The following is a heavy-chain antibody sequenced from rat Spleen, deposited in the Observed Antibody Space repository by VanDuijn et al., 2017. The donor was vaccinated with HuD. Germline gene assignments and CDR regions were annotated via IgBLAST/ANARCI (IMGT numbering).Heavy chain of an antibody. Sequence: EVQLVESGGGLVQPGRSLKLSCAASGFIFSDYYMAWVRQAPTKGLEWVATISHDGSSTYYRDSVKGRFTISRDNAKSTLYLQMDSLRSEDTASYYCATNDYWGQGVMVTVSS. V-gene: IGHV5-29*01. CDR1: GFIFSDYY. CDR3: ATNDY. D-gene: IGHD3-4*01. J-gene: IGHJ2*01. CDR2: ISHDGSST.